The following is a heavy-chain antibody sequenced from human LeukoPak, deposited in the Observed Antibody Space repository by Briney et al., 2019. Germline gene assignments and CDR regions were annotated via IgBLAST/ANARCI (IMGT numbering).Heavy chain of an antibody. CDR1: GFTVSSNY. D-gene: IGHD3-22*01. Sequence: GGSLRLSCAASGFTVSSNYMSWVRQAPGKGLEWVSVIYSGGSTYYADSVKGRFTISRDNSKNTLYLQMNSLRAEDTAVYYCAREGAEHYYDSSGYWVGAFDIWGQGTMVTVSS. V-gene: IGHV3-53*01. J-gene: IGHJ3*02. CDR2: IYSGGST. CDR3: AREGAEHYYDSSGYWVGAFDI.